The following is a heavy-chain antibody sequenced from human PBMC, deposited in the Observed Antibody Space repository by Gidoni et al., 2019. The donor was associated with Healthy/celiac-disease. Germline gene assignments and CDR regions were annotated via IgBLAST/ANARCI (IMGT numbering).Heavy chain of an antibody. Sequence: QITLKESGPTLVKPTQTLTLTCTFSGFSLSTSGVGVGWIRQPPGKALEWLALIYWNDDKRYSPSLKSRLTITKDTSKNQVVLTMTNMDPVDTATYYCARGLHSSSWYVEYFQHWGQGTLVTVSS. D-gene: IGHD6-13*01. CDR3: ARGLHSSSWYVEYFQH. CDR1: GFSLSTSGVG. CDR2: IYWNDDK. V-gene: IGHV2-5*01. J-gene: IGHJ1*01.